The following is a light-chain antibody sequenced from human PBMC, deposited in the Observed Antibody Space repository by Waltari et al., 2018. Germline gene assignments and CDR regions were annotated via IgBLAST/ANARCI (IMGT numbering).Light chain of an antibody. J-gene: IGKJ3*01. CDR1: QSIADY. Sequence: DIQMTQSPSSLSASVGDRVTITCRASQSIADYLNWYQQKPGKAPKLLIYAASNLHGGVPPRFNGSGSGTDFTLTINTLQPEDFATYYCQQRYSTPPFSFCPGTKVDIK. V-gene: IGKV1-39*01. CDR3: QQRYSTPPFS. CDR2: AAS.